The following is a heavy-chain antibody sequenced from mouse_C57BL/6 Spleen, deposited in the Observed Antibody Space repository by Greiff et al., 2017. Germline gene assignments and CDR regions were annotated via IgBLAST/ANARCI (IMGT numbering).Heavy chain of an antibody. CDR1: GYAFTNYL. J-gene: IGHJ3*01. CDR3: ARGAIRIASYDGYYPWFAY. CDR2: INPGSGGT. D-gene: IGHD2-3*01. Sequence: VQLQQSGAELVRPGTSVKVSCKASGYAFTNYLIEWVKQRPGQGLEWIGVINPGSGGTNYNEKFKGKATLTADKSSSTAYMQLSSLTSEDSAVYFCARGAIRIASYDGYYPWFAYWGQGTLVTVSA. V-gene: IGHV1-54*01.